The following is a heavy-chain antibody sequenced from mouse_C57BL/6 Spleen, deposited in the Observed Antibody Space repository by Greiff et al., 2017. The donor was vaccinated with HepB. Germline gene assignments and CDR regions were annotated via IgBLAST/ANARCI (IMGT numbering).Heavy chain of an antibody. V-gene: IGHV7-1*01. CDR2: SRNKANDYTT. Sequence: EVQLVESGGGLVQSGRSLRLSCATSGFTFSDFYMEWVRQAPGKGLEWIAASRNKANDYTTEYSASVKGRFIVSRDTSQSILYLQMNALRAEDTAIYYCARDASRDWYFDVWGTGTTVTVSS. CDR1: GFTFSDFY. CDR3: ARDASRDWYFDV. J-gene: IGHJ1*03.